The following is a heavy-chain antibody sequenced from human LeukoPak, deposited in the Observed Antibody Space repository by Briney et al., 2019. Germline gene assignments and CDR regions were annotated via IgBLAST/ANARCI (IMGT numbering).Heavy chain of an antibody. D-gene: IGHD3-9*01. J-gene: IGHJ4*02. Sequence: KPSETQSLTCTVSGGSINNYYWSWIRQPAGKGLEWIGRIYSSGKTNYNPSLKSRVTMSVDTSNNQLSLMMTSVTAADTAVFYCARTPQGDNYFDYWGQGHLVTVSS. CDR2: IYSSGKT. CDR3: ARTPQGDNYFDY. V-gene: IGHV4-4*07. CDR1: GGSINNYY.